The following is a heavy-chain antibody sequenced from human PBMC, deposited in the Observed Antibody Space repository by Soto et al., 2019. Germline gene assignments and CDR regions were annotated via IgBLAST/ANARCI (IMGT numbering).Heavy chain of an antibody. CDR2: ISWNSGSI. J-gene: IGHJ6*03. CDR3: AKDGLRFLEWWPSHLGYMDV. V-gene: IGHV3-9*01. CDR1: GFTFDDYA. Sequence: SLRLSCAASGFTFDDYAMHWVRQAPGKGLEWVSGISWNSGSIGYADSVKGRFTISRDNAKNSLYLQMNSLRAEDTALYYCAKDGLRFLEWWPSHLGYMDVWGKGTTVTVSS. D-gene: IGHD3-3*01.